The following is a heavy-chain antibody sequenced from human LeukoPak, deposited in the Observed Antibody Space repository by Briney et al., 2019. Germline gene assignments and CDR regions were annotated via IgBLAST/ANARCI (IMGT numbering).Heavy chain of an antibody. D-gene: IGHD4-11*01. J-gene: IGHJ4*02. CDR1: GFTFSSYA. CDR2: LSGSGGFT. CDR3: AKRGSKEFDY. V-gene: IGHV3-23*01. Sequence: GGSLRLSCAASGFTFSSYAMSWVRQAPGKGLEWVSALSGSGGFTYYADSVKGWFTISRDNSKNTLFLQMNSLRAEDTAVYYCAKRGSKEFDYWGQGTLVTVSS.